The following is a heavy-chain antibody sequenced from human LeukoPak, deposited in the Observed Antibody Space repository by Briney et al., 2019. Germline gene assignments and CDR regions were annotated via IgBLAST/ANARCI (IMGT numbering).Heavy chain of an antibody. CDR3: ARGFSTVTTQYNWFDP. V-gene: IGHV4-59*01. D-gene: IGHD4-17*01. CDR1: DGSISSYY. J-gene: IGHJ5*02. Sequence: PSETLSLTCAVSDGSISSYYWNWIRQPPGKGLEWIGNIYNSGSTDYNPSLKSRVTISVNLSKKQISLKLTSVTAADTALYYCARGFSTVTTQYNWFDPWGQGTLVTVSS. CDR2: IYNSGST.